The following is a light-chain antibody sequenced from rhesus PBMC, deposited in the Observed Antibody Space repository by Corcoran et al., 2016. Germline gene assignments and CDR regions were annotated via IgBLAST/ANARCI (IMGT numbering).Light chain of an antibody. J-gene: IGKJ4*01. CDR2: GTS. Sequence: DIVMTQTPLSLPITPGEPASISCRSSQSLLHSNGNTYLHWYLQKPGQSPQLLIYGTSNRASGVPDRFSGSGSGTDFTLKSSKVEAEDVGVYYCAKAIAFPLTFGGGTKVEIK. CDR3: AKAIAFPLT. V-gene: IGKV2-72*01. CDR1: QSLLHSNGNTY.